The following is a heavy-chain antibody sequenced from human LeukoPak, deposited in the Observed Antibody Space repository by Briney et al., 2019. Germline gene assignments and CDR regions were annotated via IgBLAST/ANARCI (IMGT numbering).Heavy chain of an antibody. Sequence: PGGSLRLSCAASGFTFSSYWMHWVRQAPGKGLMWVSRIKSDGSITNYADSVKGRFTISRDNAKNSLYLQMNSLRAGDTAVYYCAKSVAYSGSYYVFDYWGQGTLVTVSS. D-gene: IGHD1-26*01. CDR1: GFTFSSYW. J-gene: IGHJ4*02. V-gene: IGHV3-74*01. CDR2: IKSDGSIT. CDR3: AKSVAYSGSYYVFDY.